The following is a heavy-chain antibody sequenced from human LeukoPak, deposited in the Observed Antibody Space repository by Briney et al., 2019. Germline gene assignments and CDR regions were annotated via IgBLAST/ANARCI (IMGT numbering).Heavy chain of an antibody. CDR2: INPNSGDT. CDR1: GGTFSSYA. Sequence: ASVKVSCKASGGTFSSYAISWVRQAPGQGLEWMGWINPNSGDTNYAQKFQGRVTMTRDTSISTAYMELSRLDSDDTAVYYCARDRPADYWGQGTLVAVSS. V-gene: IGHV1-2*02. CDR3: ARDRPADY. D-gene: IGHD2-2*01. J-gene: IGHJ4*02.